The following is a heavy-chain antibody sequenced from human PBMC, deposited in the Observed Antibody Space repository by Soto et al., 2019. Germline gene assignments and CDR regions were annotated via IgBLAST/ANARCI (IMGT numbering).Heavy chain of an antibody. J-gene: IGHJ4*02. CDR2: IYYSGST. V-gene: IGHV4-31*03. CDR3: ARGQAYSSSRAYYFDY. Sequence: LTSTACSETERIWGFDLTRKNKHPGKGLEWIGYIYYSGSTYYNPSLKSRVTISVDTSKNQFSLKLSSVTAADTAVYYCARGQAYSSSRAYYFDYWGQGTLVTVSS. D-gene: IGHD6-6*01. CDR1: SETERIWGFD.